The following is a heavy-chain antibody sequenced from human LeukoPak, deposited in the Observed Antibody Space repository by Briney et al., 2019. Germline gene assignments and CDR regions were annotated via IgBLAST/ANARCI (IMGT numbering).Heavy chain of an antibody. D-gene: IGHD3-10*01. V-gene: IGHV1-2*02. J-gene: IGHJ4*02. Sequence: EWINHNSGGKNYAQKFQGRVTMTRDTSISTAYMELSRLRSDDTAVYYCARELLWFGELFFWGQGTLVTVSS. CDR2: INHNSGGK. CDR3: ARELLWFGELFF.